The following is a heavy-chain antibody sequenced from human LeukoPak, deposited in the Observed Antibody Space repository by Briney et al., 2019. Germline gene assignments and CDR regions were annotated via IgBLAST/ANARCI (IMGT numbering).Heavy chain of an antibody. Sequence: GRSLRLSCAASGFTCSSYAMHWVRQAPGKGLEGVAVISYDGSNKYYADSVKGRFTISRDNSKNTLYLQMNSLRAEDTAVYYCAREIGLDYFDYWGQGTLVTVSS. D-gene: IGHD3-16*01. CDR1: GFTCSSYA. CDR3: AREIGLDYFDY. CDR2: ISYDGSNK. J-gene: IGHJ4*02. V-gene: IGHV3-30-3*01.